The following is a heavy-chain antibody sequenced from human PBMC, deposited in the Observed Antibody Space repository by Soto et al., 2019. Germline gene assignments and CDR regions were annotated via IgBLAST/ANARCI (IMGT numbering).Heavy chain of an antibody. CDR2: MNPNSGNT. CDR1: GYTFTIYD. D-gene: IGHD6-13*01. V-gene: IGHV1-8*01. Sequence: ASVKVSCKASGYTFTIYDINWVLQATGQGLEWMGWMNPNSGNTGYAQKFQGRVTMARNTSISTAYMELSSLRSEDTAVYYCATASRIEAAGSRCYGMDVRGQWNTVTLSS. CDR3: ATASRIEAAGSRCYGMDV. J-gene: IGHJ6*02.